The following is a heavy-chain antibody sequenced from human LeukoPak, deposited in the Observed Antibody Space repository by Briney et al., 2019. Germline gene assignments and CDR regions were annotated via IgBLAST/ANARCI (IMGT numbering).Heavy chain of an antibody. V-gene: IGHV4-4*02. CDR2: ISLTGRT. CDR1: GGSITTTNY. CDR3: SRESGPFCPFGH. Sequence: PSGTLSLTCGVSGGSITTTNYWSWVRQPPGGGLEWIGEISLTGRTHYNPSLKSRVHISIDKSKNHLYLNLASVTAADTAVYYCSRESGPFCPFGHWGQGTLVAVTS. D-gene: IGHD1-26*01. J-gene: IGHJ4*02.